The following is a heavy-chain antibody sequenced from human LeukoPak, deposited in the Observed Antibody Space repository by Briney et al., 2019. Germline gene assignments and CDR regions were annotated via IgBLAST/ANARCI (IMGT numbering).Heavy chain of an antibody. Sequence: ASVKVSCKASGYTFTGYYMHWVRQAPGQGLEWMGWINPNSGGTNYAQKFQGRVTMTRDTSISTAYMELSRLRSDDTAVYYCARAPYCSSTSCYLRYGMDVWGQGTTVTVYS. CDR1: GYTFTGYY. CDR3: ARAPYCSSTSCYLRYGMDV. V-gene: IGHV1-2*02. J-gene: IGHJ6*02. CDR2: INPNSGGT. D-gene: IGHD2-2*01.